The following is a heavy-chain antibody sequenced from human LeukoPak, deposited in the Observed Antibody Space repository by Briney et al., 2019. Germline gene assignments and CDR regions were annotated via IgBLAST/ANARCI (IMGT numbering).Heavy chain of an antibody. D-gene: IGHD5-18*01. J-gene: IGHJ4*02. CDR1: GFTFSSYG. V-gene: IGHV3-23*01. Sequence: GGSLRLSCAASGFTFSSYGMSWVRQAPGKGLEWVSAISGSGGSTYYADSVKGRFTISRDNSKNTLYLQMNSLRAEDTAVYYCARAITNYGYIFDYWGQGTLVTVSS. CDR2: ISGSGGST. CDR3: ARAITNYGYIFDY.